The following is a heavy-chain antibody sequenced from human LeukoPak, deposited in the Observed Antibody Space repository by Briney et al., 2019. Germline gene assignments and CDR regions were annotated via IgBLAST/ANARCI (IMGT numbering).Heavy chain of an antibody. CDR1: GGSISSSYYY. CDR2: IYYSGST. V-gene: IGHV4-61*05. Sequence: SETLSLTCTVSGGSISSSYYYWGWIRQPPGKGLEWIGYIYYSGSTNYNPSLKSRVTISVDTSKNQFSLKLSSVTAADTAVYYCARAPKGYSSGWFLDYWGQGTLVTVSS. D-gene: IGHD6-19*01. CDR3: ARAPKGYSSGWFLDY. J-gene: IGHJ4*02.